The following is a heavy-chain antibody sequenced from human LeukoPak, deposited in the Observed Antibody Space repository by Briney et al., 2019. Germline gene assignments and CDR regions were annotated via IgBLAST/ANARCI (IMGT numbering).Heavy chain of an antibody. CDR1: GYTFTSYA. Sequence: ASVKVSCKASGYTFTSYAMHWVRQAPGQRLEWMGWINAGNGNTKYSQKFQGRVTITRDTSASTAYMELSSLRSEDTAVYYCARVFQREWLFLKPGRFDYWGQGTLVTVSS. D-gene: IGHD3-3*01. J-gene: IGHJ4*02. CDR2: INAGNGNT. CDR3: ARVFQREWLFLKPGRFDY. V-gene: IGHV1-3*01.